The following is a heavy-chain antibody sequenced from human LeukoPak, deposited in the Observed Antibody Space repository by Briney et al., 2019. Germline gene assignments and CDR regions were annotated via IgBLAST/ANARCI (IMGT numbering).Heavy chain of an antibody. D-gene: IGHD3-16*02. CDR2: INHRGST. V-gene: IGHV4-39*07. Sequence: PSETLSLTCTVSGGSISSSSYYWGWIRQPPGKGLEWIGEINHRGSTNYSPSLKSRVTISVDTSNKQFSLKVTSVTAADMAVYYCATLSLNGGGIDPWGQGTLVTVSS. CDR3: ATLSLNGGGIDP. CDR1: GGSISSSSYY. J-gene: IGHJ5*02.